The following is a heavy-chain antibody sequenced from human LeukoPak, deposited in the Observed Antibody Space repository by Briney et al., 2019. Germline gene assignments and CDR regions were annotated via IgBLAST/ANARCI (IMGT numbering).Heavy chain of an antibody. J-gene: IGHJ4*02. CDR3: ARARTTRGFDY. D-gene: IGHD4-17*01. CDR2: IWYDGSNK. CDR1: GFTFNSYG. V-gene: IGHV3-33*01. Sequence: GGSLILSCAASGFTFNSYGIHWVRQAPGKGLEGVAFIWYDGSNKYYADSVKGRFTISRDNSKNTLYLQMNSLRAEDTAVYYCARARTTRGFDYWGQGTLVTVSS.